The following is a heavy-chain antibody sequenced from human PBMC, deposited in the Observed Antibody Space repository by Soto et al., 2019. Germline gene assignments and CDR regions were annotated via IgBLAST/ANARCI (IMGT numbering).Heavy chain of an antibody. D-gene: IGHD3-22*01. J-gene: IGHJ4*02. V-gene: IGHV3-23*01. Sequence: PGGSLRLSCAASGFTFSSYAMSWVRQAPGKGLEWVSAISGSGGSTYYADSVKGRFTISRDNSKNTLYLQMNSLRAEDTAVYYCAKEAYYYDSSGYYYVDYFDYWGQGTLVTVSS. CDR1: GFTFSSYA. CDR2: ISGSGGST. CDR3: AKEAYYYDSSGYYYVDYFDY.